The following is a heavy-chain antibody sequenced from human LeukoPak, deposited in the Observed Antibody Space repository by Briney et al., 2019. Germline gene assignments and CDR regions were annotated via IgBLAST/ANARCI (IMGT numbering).Heavy chain of an antibody. CDR3: AKGPAAGTSDDY. D-gene: IGHD6-13*01. CDR2: ISAGADVI. J-gene: IGHJ4*02. V-gene: IGHV3-23*01. Sequence: GGSLRLSCEAAGFSFRDYPMGWVRRASGKRLEWVSGISAGADVIFYADPVKGRFTISRDNSKNTLYLQMNSLRAEDTAVYYCAKGPAAGTSDDYWGQGTLVTVSS. CDR1: GFSFRDYP.